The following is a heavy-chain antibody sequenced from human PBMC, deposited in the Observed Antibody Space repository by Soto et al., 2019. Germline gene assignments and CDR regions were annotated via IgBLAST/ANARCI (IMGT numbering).Heavy chain of an antibody. CDR3: ARWYCGSGNCRFDY. CDR2: IYYSGST. Sequence: QVQLQESGPGLVKPSETLSLTCTVSDGSISGYYWSWIRQPPGKGLEWIGYIYYSGSTNYNPSLRSRATISLYTSEPHFSQIPTSMTAADTGAYYCARWYCGSGNCRFDYWGQGTMVTVSS. D-gene: IGHD2-15*01. J-gene: IGHJ4*02. V-gene: IGHV4-59*01. CDR1: DGSISGYY.